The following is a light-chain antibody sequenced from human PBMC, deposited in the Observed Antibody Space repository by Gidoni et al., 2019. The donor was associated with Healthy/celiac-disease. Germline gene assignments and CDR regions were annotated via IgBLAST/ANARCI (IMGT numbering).Light chain of an antibody. CDR2: GAS. CDR1: QSVSSSY. V-gene: IGKV3-20*01. CDR3: QQYGSHPIT. Sequence: EIVLTQSPGTLSLSPGERATLSCRASQSVSSSYLAWYQQKPGQAPRLLIYGASSRATGIPDRFSGSGSGTDFTLTISRLEPEDFAVYYCQQYGSHPITFXQXTRLEIK. J-gene: IGKJ5*01.